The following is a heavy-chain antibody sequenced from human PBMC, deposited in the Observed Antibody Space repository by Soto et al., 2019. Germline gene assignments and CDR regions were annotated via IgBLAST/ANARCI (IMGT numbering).Heavy chain of an antibody. J-gene: IGHJ6*02. V-gene: IGHV3-33*01. Sequence: GGSLRLSCVVPGSIFIGYGMHWVRQAPGKGLEWVAVIWHDGGEIYYADSVKGRFTISRDNSKNTLYLQMNSLRVEDTAVYYCAREGNTYYEFWSGEPAYGMDVWGQGTTVTVSS. CDR3: AREGNTYYEFWSGEPAYGMDV. CDR2: IWHDGGEI. D-gene: IGHD3-3*01. CDR1: GSIFIGYG.